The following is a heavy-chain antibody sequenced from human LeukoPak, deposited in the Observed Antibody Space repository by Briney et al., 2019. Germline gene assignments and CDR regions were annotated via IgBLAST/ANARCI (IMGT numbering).Heavy chain of an antibody. CDR3: ARWDIAAAADFDY. V-gene: IGHV3-23*01. CDR2: ISGSEGST. D-gene: IGHD6-13*01. CDR1: GFTFSSYA. J-gene: IGHJ4*02. Sequence: GGSLRLSCAASGFTFSSYAMSWVRQAPGKGLEWVSAISGSEGSTYYADSVKGRFPISRDNSKNTLYLQINSLRAEDTAIYYCARWDIAAAADFDYWGQGTLVTVSS.